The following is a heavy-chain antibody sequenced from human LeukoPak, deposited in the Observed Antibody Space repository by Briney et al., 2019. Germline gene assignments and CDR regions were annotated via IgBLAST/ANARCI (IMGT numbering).Heavy chain of an antibody. Sequence: KPSETLSLTCNVSGASMSSYYWSWIRQPPGKGLEWIGYIYYSGSTNYNPSLKSRVTISVDTSKNQFSLKLSSVTAADTAVYYCARGGLDSSSSFIWYFDLWGRGTLVTVSS. CDR3: ARGGLDSSSSFIWYFDL. V-gene: IGHV4-59*01. CDR1: GASMSSYY. CDR2: IYYSGST. J-gene: IGHJ2*01. D-gene: IGHD6-6*01.